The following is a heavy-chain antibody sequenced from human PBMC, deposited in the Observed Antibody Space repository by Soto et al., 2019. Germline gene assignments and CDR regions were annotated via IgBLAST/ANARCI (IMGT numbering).Heavy chain of an antibody. Sequence: TSETLSLTCTVSGGSISSGGYYWSWIRQPPGKGLEWIGYIYYSGSTNYNPSLKSRVTISVDTSKNQFSLKLSSVTAADTAVYYCARDLFYYGMDVWGQGTTVTVSS. V-gene: IGHV4-61*08. CDR3: ARDLFYYGMDV. CDR1: GGSISSGGYY. J-gene: IGHJ6*02. CDR2: IYYSGST.